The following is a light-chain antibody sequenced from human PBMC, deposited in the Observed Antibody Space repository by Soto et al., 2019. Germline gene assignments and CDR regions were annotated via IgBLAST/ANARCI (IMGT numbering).Light chain of an antibody. CDR1: QSVSSY. Sequence: EIVLTQSPATLSLSPGERATLSCRASQSVSSYLAWYQQKPGQAPRLLIYDASNRATGIPARFSGSGSGTDFTITISSLEPEDFAVYYCQQRSKWPTWTFGQGTKVEIK. V-gene: IGKV3-11*01. J-gene: IGKJ1*01. CDR2: DAS. CDR3: QQRSKWPTWT.